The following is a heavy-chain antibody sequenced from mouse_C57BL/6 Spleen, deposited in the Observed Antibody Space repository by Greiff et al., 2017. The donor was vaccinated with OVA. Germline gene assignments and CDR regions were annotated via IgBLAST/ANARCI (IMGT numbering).Heavy chain of an antibody. Sequence: QVQLQQPGAELVKPGASVKLSCKASGYTFTSYWMQWVKQRPGQGLEWIGEIDPSDSYTNYNQKFKGKATLTVETSSSTAYMQLSSLTSEDSAVYYCARGYGSRGKFDYWGQGTTLTVSS. CDR1: GYTFTSYW. D-gene: IGHD1-1*01. CDR2: IDPSDSYT. V-gene: IGHV1-50*01. CDR3: ARGYGSRGKFDY. J-gene: IGHJ2*01.